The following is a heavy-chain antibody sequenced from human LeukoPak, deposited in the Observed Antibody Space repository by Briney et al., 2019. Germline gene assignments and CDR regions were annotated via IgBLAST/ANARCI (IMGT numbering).Heavy chain of an antibody. Sequence: PSETLSLTCTVSGGSISSGGYYWSWIRQHPGKGLEWIGYIYYSGSTYYNPSLKSRVTISVDTSKNQFSLKLSSVTAADTAVYYCVGVVIGMSVYFDYWGQGTLVTVSS. V-gene: IGHV4-31*03. CDR3: VGVVIGMSVYFDY. CDR2: IYYSGST. J-gene: IGHJ4*02. CDR1: GGSISSGGYY. D-gene: IGHD3-3*01.